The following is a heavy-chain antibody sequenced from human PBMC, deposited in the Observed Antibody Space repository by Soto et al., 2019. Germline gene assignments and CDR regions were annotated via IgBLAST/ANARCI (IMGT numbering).Heavy chain of an antibody. CDR1: GFSLSTSGVG. V-gene: IGHV2-5*02. D-gene: IGHD3-3*01. CDR3: AHTSRWLLYDY. Sequence: SGPTGEPTQTLTLTCTFSGFSLSTSGVGVGWIRQPPGKALEWLALIYWDDDKRYSPSLRSRLTITKDTSKNQVVLTMTNMDPVDTATYYCAHTSRWLLYDYWGQGTLVTVSS. CDR2: IYWDDDK. J-gene: IGHJ4*02.